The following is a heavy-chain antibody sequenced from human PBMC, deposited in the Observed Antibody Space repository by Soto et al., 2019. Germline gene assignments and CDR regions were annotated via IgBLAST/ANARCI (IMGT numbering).Heavy chain of an antibody. V-gene: IGHV3-23*01. CDR1: GFTFSSYA. D-gene: IGHD1-26*01. Sequence: EEQLLESGGALVQPGGSLRLSCAASGFTFSSYAMSWVRQAPGKGLEGVSAISGSGGSTFYADSVNGRFTISRDNSKNTLYLQMNSLRAEDTAVYYGAKDPSGGWGRPSDYWGQGTLVTVSS. J-gene: IGHJ4*02. CDR2: ISGSGGST. CDR3: AKDPSGGWGRPSDY.